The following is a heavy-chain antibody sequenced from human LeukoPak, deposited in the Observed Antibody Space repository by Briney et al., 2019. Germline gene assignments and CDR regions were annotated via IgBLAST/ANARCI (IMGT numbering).Heavy chain of an antibody. D-gene: IGHD6-13*01. J-gene: IGHJ4*02. CDR3: ARVKYSSSSPHFDY. CDR1: GFTFSSYE. Sequence: GGSLRLSCAASGFTFSSYEMNWVRQAPGKGLEWVSYISSSGSTIYYAYSVKGRFTISRDNAKNSLYLQMNSLRAEDTAVYYCARVKYSSSSPHFDYWGQGTLVTVSS. CDR2: ISSSGSTI. V-gene: IGHV3-48*03.